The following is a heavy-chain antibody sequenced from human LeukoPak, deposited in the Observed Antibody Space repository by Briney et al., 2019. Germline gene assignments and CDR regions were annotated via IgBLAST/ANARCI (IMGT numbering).Heavy chain of an antibody. D-gene: IGHD3-10*01. V-gene: IGHV2-5*02. CDR1: GFSLRTSGVG. Sequence: KESGPTLVKPTQTLTLTCTFSGFSLRTSGVGVGWIRQPPGKALEWLALIYWDDDKRYSPSLKSRLTITKDTSKNQVVLTMTNMDPVDTGTYYCAHRLWYGSGGYYSNWFDPWGQGTLVTVSS. CDR2: IYWDDDK. J-gene: IGHJ5*02. CDR3: AHRLWYGSGGYYSNWFDP.